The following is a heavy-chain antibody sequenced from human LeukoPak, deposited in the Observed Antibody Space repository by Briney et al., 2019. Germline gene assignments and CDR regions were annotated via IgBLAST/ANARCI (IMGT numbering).Heavy chain of an antibody. CDR1: RGTFSSYV. Sequence: SVKVSCKASRGTFSSYVISWVRQAPGQGLEWMGRIIPILGIANYAQKFQGRVTITADKSTSTDYMELSSLRSEDTAVYYCARTSIAAAGKAVFDYWGQGTLVTVSS. V-gene: IGHV1-69*04. CDR2: IIPILGIA. J-gene: IGHJ4*02. D-gene: IGHD6-13*01. CDR3: ARTSIAAAGKAVFDY.